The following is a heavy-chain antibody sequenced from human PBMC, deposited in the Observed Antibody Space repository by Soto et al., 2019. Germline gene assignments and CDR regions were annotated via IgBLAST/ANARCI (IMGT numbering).Heavy chain of an antibody. CDR2: IYPGDSDT. Sequence: RGESLKICCDGSGYSCTIYWIGLVLQMPGKGLEWMGIIYPGDSDTRYGPSFQGQVTISADKSISTAYLQWSSLKASDTAMYYCARSIAVVGGGYGMDVWGQGTTVTVSS. J-gene: IGHJ6*02. CDR1: GYSCTIYW. V-gene: IGHV5-51*01. D-gene: IGHD6-19*01. CDR3: ARSIAVVGGGYGMDV.